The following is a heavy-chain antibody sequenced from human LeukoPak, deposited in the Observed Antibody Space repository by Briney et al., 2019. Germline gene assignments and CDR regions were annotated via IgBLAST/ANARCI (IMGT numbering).Heavy chain of an antibody. V-gene: IGHV5-51*01. D-gene: IGHD6-13*01. CDR3: ATSRYSSSWSDAFDI. CDR1: GYSFTSYW. Sequence: GESLKISCKGSGYSFTSYWIGWVRQMPGKGLEWMGIIYPGDSDTRYSPSFQGQVTISADKSISAAYLQWSSLKASDTAMYYCATSRYSSSWSDAFDIWGQGTMVTVSS. J-gene: IGHJ3*02. CDR2: IYPGDSDT.